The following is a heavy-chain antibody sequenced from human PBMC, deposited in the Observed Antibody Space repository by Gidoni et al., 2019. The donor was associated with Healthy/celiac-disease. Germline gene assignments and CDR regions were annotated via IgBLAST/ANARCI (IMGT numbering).Heavy chain of an antibody. CDR3: ARDRGTTYYYYGMDV. J-gene: IGHJ6*02. CDR2: TRNKANSYTT. D-gene: IGHD3-16*01. CDR1: GFTFSDHY. V-gene: IGHV3-72*01. Sequence: EVQLAESGGGLVQPGGSLRLSCAASGFTFSDHYMDWVRQAPGKGLEWVGRTRNKANSYTTEYAASVKGRFTISRDDSKNSLYLQMNSLKIEDTAVYYCARDRGTTYYYYGMDVWGQGTTVTVSS.